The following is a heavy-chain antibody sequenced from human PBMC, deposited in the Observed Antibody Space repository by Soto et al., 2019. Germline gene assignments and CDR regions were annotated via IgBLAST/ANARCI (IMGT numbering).Heavy chain of an antibody. V-gene: IGHV3-30-3*01. CDR3: SRRGYGMDG. CDR1: GFTFSSYA. Sequence: QVQVSESGGGVVQPGRSLRLSCAASGFTFSSYAMHWVRQAPGKGLEWVAAISCDGNNKYYADSVKGRFTISRDNSKTALDLQMNSRRADDTAVYYCSRRGYGMDGLVRGSTV. J-gene: IGHJ6*02. CDR2: ISCDGNNK.